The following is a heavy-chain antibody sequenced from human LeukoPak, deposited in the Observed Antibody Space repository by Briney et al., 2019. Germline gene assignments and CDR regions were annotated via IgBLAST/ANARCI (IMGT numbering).Heavy chain of an antibody. CDR3: ARRDDSKAFDY. V-gene: IGHV5-51*01. CDR1: GYSFTNFW. D-gene: IGHD3-22*01. Sequence: GESLQISCKGSGYSFTNFWIGWVRQVPGKGLEWMGLIYPGDSDTRYSPSFQGQVTISADKSINTAYLQWSSLKASDTAMYYCARRDDSKAFDYWGQGTLVTVSS. CDR2: IYPGDSDT. J-gene: IGHJ4*02.